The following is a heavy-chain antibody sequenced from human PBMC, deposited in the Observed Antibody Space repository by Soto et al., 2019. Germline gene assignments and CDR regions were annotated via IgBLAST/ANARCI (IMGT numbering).Heavy chain of an antibody. Sequence: EVQLLESGGGLVQPGGSLRLSCAASGFTFSSYAMSWVRQAPGKGLEWVSTISGSGGSTYYADSVKGRFTISRDNSKNTLYLQMNRLRAEDTAVYYCAKDGDYYDSSGYYRYWYFDLWGRGTLVTVSS. CDR3: AKDGDYYDSSGYYRYWYFDL. CDR1: GFTFSSYA. CDR2: ISGSGGST. V-gene: IGHV3-23*01. D-gene: IGHD3-22*01. J-gene: IGHJ2*01.